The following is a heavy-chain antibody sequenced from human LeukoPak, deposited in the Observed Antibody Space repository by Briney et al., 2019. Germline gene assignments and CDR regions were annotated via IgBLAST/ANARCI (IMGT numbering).Heavy chain of an antibody. V-gene: IGHV3-30-3*01. Sequence: PGGSLRLSCAASGFTFSSYAMHWVRQAPGKGLEWVAVISYDGSNKYYADSVKGRFTISRDNSKNTLYLQMNSLRAEDTAVYYCARDPSSGWYRRSYFDYWGQGTLVTVSS. J-gene: IGHJ4*02. CDR3: ARDPSSGWYRRSYFDY. CDR2: ISYDGSNK. CDR1: GFTFSSYA. D-gene: IGHD6-19*01.